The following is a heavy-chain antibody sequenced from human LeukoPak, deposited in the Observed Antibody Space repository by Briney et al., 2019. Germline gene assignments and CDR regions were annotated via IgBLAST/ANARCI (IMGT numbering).Heavy chain of an antibody. CDR2: ISGSGGST. J-gene: IGHJ4*02. V-gene: IGHV3-23*01. CDR1: EFTFSSYA. D-gene: IGHD3-22*01. CDR3: AKERGDYYDSSGSIAPFDY. Sequence: GGSLRLSCAASEFTFSSYAMSWVRQAPGKGLEWVSAISGSGGSTYYADSVKGRFTISRDNSNNTLYLQMNSLRAEDTAVYYCAKERGDYYDSSGSIAPFDYWGQGTLVTVSS.